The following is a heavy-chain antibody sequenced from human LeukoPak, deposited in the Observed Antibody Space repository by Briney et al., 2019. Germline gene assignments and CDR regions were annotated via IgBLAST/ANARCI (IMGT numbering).Heavy chain of an antibody. CDR3: AKVDRGSSYD. CDR2: ISSSDGRT. Sequence: GGSLRLSCAPSGFTFSSYAMCWVRQAPGKGLEWVSSISSSDGRTYYADSVKGRFTISRDNSKSTLYLQMSSLRAEDTAIYYCAKVDRGSSYDWGQGTLVTVSS. V-gene: IGHV3-23*01. D-gene: IGHD4-11*01. J-gene: IGHJ4*02. CDR1: GFTFSSYA.